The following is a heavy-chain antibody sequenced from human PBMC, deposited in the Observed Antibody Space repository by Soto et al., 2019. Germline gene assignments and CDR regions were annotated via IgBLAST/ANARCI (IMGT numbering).Heavy chain of an antibody. Sequence: GTPALTCTVSRDSINLEHCTWIRQPPGKGLECMGYIYYTGSTNYNPSVKSRVSISVDTSKNQFSLKLSSVTAADTAVYYCARQSLEMAAYYYCDGMDVWGQGTTVTGS. V-gene: IGHV4-59*08. D-gene: IGHD6-19*01. CDR1: RDSINLEH. CDR2: IYYTGST. J-gene: IGHJ6*02. CDR3: ARQSLEMAAYYYCDGMDV.